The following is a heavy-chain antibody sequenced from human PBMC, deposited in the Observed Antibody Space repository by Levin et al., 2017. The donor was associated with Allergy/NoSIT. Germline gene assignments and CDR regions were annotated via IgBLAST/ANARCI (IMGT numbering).Heavy chain of an antibody. CDR1: GFTFSSYW. J-gene: IGHJ6*02. CDR3: ARGGGTNWNYLRYYYYYGMDV. D-gene: IGHD1-7*01. CDR2: IKQDGSEK. Sequence: GGSLRLSCAASGFTFSSYWMSWVRQAPGKGLEWVANIKQDGSEKYYVDSVKGRFTISRDNAKNSLYLQMNSLRAEDTAVYYCARGGGTNWNYLRYYYYYGMDVWGQGTTVTVSS. V-gene: IGHV3-7*01.